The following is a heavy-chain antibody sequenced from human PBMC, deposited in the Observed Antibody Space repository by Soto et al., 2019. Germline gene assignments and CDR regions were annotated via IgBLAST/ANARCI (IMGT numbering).Heavy chain of an antibody. J-gene: IGHJ5*02. D-gene: IGHD5-12*01. V-gene: IGHV4-39*01. Sequence: SETLSLTFTVYGGSISSSSYYWGWIRQPPGKGLEWIGSIYYSGSTYYNPSLKSRVTISVDTSKNQFSLKLSSVTAADTAVDDWARHADTGYDSGGRESWGQVAL. CDR2: IYYSGST. CDR1: GGSISSSSYY. CDR3: ARHADTGYDSGGRES.